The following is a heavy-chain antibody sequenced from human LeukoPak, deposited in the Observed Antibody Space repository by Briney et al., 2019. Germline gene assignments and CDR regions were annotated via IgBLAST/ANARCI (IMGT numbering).Heavy chain of an antibody. D-gene: IGHD3-10*01. J-gene: IGHJ6*03. CDR1: GGSFSSYY. CDR2: INYSGSN. V-gene: IGHV4-59*01. CDR3: AGLGMVWGGILGDYYVDV. Sequence: SETLSLTCTVSGGSFSSYYWSWIRQPPGKGLEWIGYINYSGSNSYNPSLKSRVTISVDTSKNQFSLKLISVTAADKAVYYCAGLGMVWGGILGDYYVDVWCKGTTVIVS.